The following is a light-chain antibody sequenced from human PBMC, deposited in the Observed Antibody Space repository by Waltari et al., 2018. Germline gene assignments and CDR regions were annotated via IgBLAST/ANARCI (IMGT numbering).Light chain of an antibody. Sequence: DIQMTQSPPSLSASLGDRVTITCRASQSISKYLNWYQQRPGKAPKLLIYGKSSLQSGVPSRFSGSGSGTDFTLTINTLQPEDFATYFCQQSYGPPYTFGQGTRLEIK. V-gene: IGKV1-39*01. J-gene: IGKJ2*01. CDR2: GKS. CDR1: QSISKY. CDR3: QQSYGPPYT.